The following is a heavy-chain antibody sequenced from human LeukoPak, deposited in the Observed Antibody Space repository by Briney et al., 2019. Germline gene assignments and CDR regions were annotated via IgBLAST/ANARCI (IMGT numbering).Heavy chain of an antibody. CDR2: IYSGGST. V-gene: IGHV3-53*01. CDR1: GFTVSSNY. Sequence: GGSLRLSCAASGFTVSSNYMSWVRQAPGKGLEWVSTIYSGGSTYYADSVKGRFTISRDNSKNTLYLQMNSLKTEDTAVYYCTRLSGDNWNYGGNFDSWGQGTLVTVSS. J-gene: IGHJ4*02. CDR3: TRLSGDNWNYGGNFDS. D-gene: IGHD1-7*01.